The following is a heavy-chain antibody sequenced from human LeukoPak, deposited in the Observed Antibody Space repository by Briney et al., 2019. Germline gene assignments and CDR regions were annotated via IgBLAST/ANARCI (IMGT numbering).Heavy chain of an antibody. V-gene: IGHV3-53*01. Sequence: PGGSLRLSVAASGFTVSSNYRVGFPQAPGKGLEWGSVIYSGGSTYYADSVKGRFTISRDNSKNTLYIQMNRLRAEDTAVFYCVRDLGLIGSGSLIFFDYWGQGTPVTVSP. CDR1: GFTVSSNY. CDR2: IYSGGST. J-gene: IGHJ4*02. D-gene: IGHD3-10*01. CDR3: VRDLGLIGSGSLIFFDY.